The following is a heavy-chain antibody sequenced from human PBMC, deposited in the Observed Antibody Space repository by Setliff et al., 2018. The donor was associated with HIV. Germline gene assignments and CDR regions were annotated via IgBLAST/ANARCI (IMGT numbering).Heavy chain of an antibody. D-gene: IGHD6-6*01. CDR2: FHYRGSP. CDR1: GDSINNYH. Sequence: TLSLTCTVSGDSINNYHWSWIRQPPGEGLEFLGFFHYRGSPIYNPSLKSRVNISVDTSKNQFSLNLTSVTAADTAVYYCARSVARDYWYFGHWGRGTLVTVSS. V-gene: IGHV4-59*01. CDR3: ARSVARDYWYFGH. J-gene: IGHJ2*01.